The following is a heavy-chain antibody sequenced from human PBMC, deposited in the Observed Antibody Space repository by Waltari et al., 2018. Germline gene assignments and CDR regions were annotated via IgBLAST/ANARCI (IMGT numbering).Heavy chain of an antibody. CDR3: ARDRGRGLYLDS. J-gene: IGHJ4*02. CDR1: GDSMTRTEC. V-gene: IGHV4-4*02. Sequence: QLQLQESGPGLVKPSGTLSLTCTVSGDSMTRTECWSWVRQPPRKGLEGVGQVRGDGKTNYNPSFAGRVAVSLDTSINQFSLRVTSATAADTAVYYCARDRGRGLYLDSWGQGTLVTVSP. CDR2: VRGDGKT. D-gene: IGHD2-15*01.